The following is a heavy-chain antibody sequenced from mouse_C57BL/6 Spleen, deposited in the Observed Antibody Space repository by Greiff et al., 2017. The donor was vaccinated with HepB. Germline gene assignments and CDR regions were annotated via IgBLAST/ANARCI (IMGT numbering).Heavy chain of an antibody. CDR3: ARCGSSYVAWFAY. V-gene: IGHV1-39*01. CDR2: IKPNYGTT. J-gene: IGHJ3*01. Sequence: VQLKESGPELVKPGASVKISCKASGYSFTDYNMNWVKQSNGKSLEWIGVIKPNYGTTSYNQKFKGKATLTVDQSSSTAYMQLNSLTSEDSAVYYCARCGSSYVAWFAYWGQGTLVTVSA. D-gene: IGHD1-1*01. CDR1: GYSFTDYN.